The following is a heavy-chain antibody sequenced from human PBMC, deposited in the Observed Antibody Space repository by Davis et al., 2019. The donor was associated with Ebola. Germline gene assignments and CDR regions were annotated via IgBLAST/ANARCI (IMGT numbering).Heavy chain of an antibody. V-gene: IGHV4-34*01. D-gene: IGHD3-9*01. CDR3: ARGDFDWLRVGMDV. J-gene: IGHJ6*02. CDR2: INHSGST. Sequence: ETLSLTCTVSGGSISSYYWSWIRQPPGKGLEWIGEINHSGSTNYNPSLKSRVTISVDTSKNQFSLKLSSVTAADTAVYYCARGDFDWLRVGMDVWGQGTTVTVSS. CDR1: GGSISSYY.